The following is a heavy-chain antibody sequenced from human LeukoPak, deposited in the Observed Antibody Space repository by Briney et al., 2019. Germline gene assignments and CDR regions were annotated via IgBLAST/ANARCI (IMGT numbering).Heavy chain of an antibody. CDR1: GFNLSDYY. D-gene: IGHD5-12*01. CDR2: ISSSVTTI. V-gene: IGHV3-11*01. CDR3: ARAGWLLSPTVFDH. Sequence: GGSLRLSCAASGFNLSDYYMSWIRQAPGKGLEWVSCISSSVTTIYYADSVKGRFTISRDNAKNSLYLQMNSLRAEDTAVYYCARAGWLLSPTVFDHWGQGTLVTVSS. J-gene: IGHJ4*02.